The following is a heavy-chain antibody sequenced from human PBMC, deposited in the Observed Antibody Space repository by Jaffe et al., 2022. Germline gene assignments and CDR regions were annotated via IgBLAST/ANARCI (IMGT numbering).Heavy chain of an antibody. V-gene: IGHV1-46*01. CDR3: ARDQGGDIVATMGLDY. D-gene: IGHD5-12*01. Sequence: QVQLVQSGAEVKKPGASVKVSCKASGYTFTSYYMHWVRQAPGQGLEWMGIINPSGGSTSYAQKFQGRVTMTRDTSTSTVYMELSSLRSEDTAVYYCARDQGGDIVATMGLDYWGQGTLVTVSS. CDR2: INPSGGST. CDR1: GYTFTSYY. J-gene: IGHJ4*02.